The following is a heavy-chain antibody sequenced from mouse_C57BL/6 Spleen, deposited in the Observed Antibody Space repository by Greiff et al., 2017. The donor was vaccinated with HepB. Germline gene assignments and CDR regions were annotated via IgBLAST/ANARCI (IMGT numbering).Heavy chain of an antibody. CDR3: ARSHDGYYQYFDV. V-gene: IGHV1-82*01. CDR2: IYPGDGDT. D-gene: IGHD2-3*01. J-gene: IGHJ1*03. CDR1: GYAFSSSW. Sequence: VKLMESGPELVKPGASVKISCKASGYAFSSSWMNWVKQRPGKGLEWIGRIYPGDGDTNYNGKFKGKATLTADKSSSTAYMQLSSLTSEDSAVYFCARSHDGYYQYFDVWGTGTTVTVSS.